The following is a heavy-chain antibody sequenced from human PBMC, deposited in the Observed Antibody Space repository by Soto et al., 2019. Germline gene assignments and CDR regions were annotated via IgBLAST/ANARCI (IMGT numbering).Heavy chain of an antibody. J-gene: IGHJ3*02. CDR1: GYNFTHCW. CDR3: ARHAASGYDSFDI. V-gene: IGHV5-51*01. Sequence: WESLTISCTFSGYNFTHCWIGWVRQMPGKGLEWMGIIYPGDSDTRYSPSFQGQVTISADKSISTAYLQWSSLKASDTAMFYCARHAASGYDSFDIWGQGTMVTVSS. D-gene: IGHD3-22*01. CDR2: IYPGDSDT.